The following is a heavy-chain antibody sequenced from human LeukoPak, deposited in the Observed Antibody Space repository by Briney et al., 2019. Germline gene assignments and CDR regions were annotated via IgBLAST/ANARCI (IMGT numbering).Heavy chain of an antibody. CDR1: GFTFSTYA. D-gene: IGHD3-22*01. CDR2: ISSSGSTI. CDR3: AKEGGKMYYYDSSGYYYFDY. J-gene: IGHJ4*02. V-gene: IGHV3-23*01. Sequence: GGSLRLSCAASGFTFSTYAMSWVRQAPGKGLGWVSAISSSGSTIYYADSVKGRFTISRDNAKNSLYLQMNSLRAEDTAVYYCAKEGGKMYYYDSSGYYYFDYWGQGTLVTVSS.